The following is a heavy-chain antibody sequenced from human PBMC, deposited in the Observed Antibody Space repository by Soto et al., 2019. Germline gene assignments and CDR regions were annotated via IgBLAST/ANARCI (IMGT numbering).Heavy chain of an antibody. Sequence: ASVKVSCKASGYTFTGYYMHWVRQAPGQGLEWMGWINPNSGGTNYAQKFQGWVTMTRDTSISTAYMELSRLRSDGTAVYYCARGGLVVVVADHYGMDVWGQGTTVTGSS. CDR3: ARGGLVVVVADHYGMDV. CDR2: INPNSGGT. J-gene: IGHJ6*02. V-gene: IGHV1-2*04. D-gene: IGHD2-15*01. CDR1: GYTFTGYY.